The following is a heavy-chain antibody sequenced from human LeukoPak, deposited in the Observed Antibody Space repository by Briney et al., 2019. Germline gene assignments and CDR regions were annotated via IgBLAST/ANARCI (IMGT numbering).Heavy chain of an antibody. V-gene: IGHV1-2*02. J-gene: IGHJ4*02. Sequence: ASVKVSCKASGYTFTGYYMHWVRQAPGQGLEWMGWINPKSGGTNYAQKFQGRVTMTRDTSISIAYMELSRLRSDDTAVYYCARGRGGGYFDFWGQETLVTVSS. CDR3: ARGRGGGYFDF. CDR1: GYTFTGYY. CDR2: INPKSGGT. D-gene: IGHD2-15*01.